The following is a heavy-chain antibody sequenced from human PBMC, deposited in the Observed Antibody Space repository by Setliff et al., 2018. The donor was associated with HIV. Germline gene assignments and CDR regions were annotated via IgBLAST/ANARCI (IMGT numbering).Heavy chain of an antibody. D-gene: IGHD2-15*01. CDR2: IYHRGSA. Sequence: PSQTLSLTCTVSGGSISSDGYYWSWIRQHQGKGLGWIGYIYHRGSAYYHPSLKSRVTISVDTSKNQFSLKLNSVIAADTAVYYCATSRRYCSGATCYAYYYGMDVWGQGATVTVSS. J-gene: IGHJ6*02. CDR3: ATSRRYCSGATCYAYYYGMDV. V-gene: IGHV4-31*03. CDR1: GGSISSDGYY.